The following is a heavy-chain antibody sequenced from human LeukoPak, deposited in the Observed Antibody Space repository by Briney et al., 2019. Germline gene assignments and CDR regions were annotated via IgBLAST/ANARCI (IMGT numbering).Heavy chain of an antibody. Sequence: GGSLRLSCAASGFTFSSYWMSWVRQAPGKGLEWVANINQDGSEKYYVDSVKGRFTISRDNAKNSLYLQMNSLRAEDTAVYYCARESLRYYDSSGYLDYWGQGTLVTVSS. V-gene: IGHV3-7*01. CDR1: GFTFSSYW. D-gene: IGHD3-22*01. CDR3: ARESLRYYDSSGYLDY. CDR2: INQDGSEK. J-gene: IGHJ4*02.